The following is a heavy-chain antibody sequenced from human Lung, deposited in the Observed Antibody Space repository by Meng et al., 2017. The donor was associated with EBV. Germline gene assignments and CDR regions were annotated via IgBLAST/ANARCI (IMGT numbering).Heavy chain of an antibody. CDR3: TSRSF. Sequence: EVQVVESGGGLGQPGGSLKLSCAASGFTFSASAMHWVRQASGKGLEWVGRIRSKANNYATAFGASVEGRFTISRDDSNNTAYLQMNSLKTEDTAVYYCTSRSFWGQGILVTVSS. CDR1: GFTFSASA. J-gene: IGHJ4*02. V-gene: IGHV3-73*02. CDR2: IRSKANNYAT.